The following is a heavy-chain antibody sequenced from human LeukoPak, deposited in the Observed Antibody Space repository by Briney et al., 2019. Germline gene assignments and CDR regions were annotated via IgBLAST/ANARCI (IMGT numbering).Heavy chain of an antibody. J-gene: IGHJ4*02. CDR1: GFTFDDYA. V-gene: IGHV3-9*01. CDR2: ISWNSGSI. D-gene: IGHD1-26*01. Sequence: GGSLRLSCAASGFTFDDYAMHWVRQAPGKGLEWVSGISWNSGSIGYADSVKGRFTISRDNAKNSLYLQMNSLRAEDTALYYCAKRATQYYFDYWGQGTLVTVSS. CDR3: AKRATQYYFDY.